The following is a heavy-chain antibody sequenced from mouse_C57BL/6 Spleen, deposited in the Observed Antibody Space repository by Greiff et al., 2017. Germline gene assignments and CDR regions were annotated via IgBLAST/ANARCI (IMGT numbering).Heavy chain of an antibody. Sequence: EVKLLESGAELVKPGASVKLSCTASGFNIKDYYMHWVKQRPEQGLEWIGRIDPEDGDTNYAPKFQGKATIAADTSSNTAYLQLSSLTSEDTAVYCCARNDAADVWGKGTTVTVSS. D-gene: IGHD2-12*01. V-gene: IGHV14-2*01. CDR1: GFNIKDYY. J-gene: IGHJ1*03. CDR3: ARNDAADV. CDR2: IDPEDGDT.